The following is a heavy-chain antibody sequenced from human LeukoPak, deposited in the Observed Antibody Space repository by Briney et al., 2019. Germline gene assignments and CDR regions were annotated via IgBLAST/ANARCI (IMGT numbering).Heavy chain of an antibody. V-gene: IGHV3-23*01. CDR1: GFTFRYYG. CDR2: ISSSSSIT. Sequence: LAGGSLRLSSVASGFTFRYYGMNWVRQAPGKGLEWVSYISSSSSITYYADSVKGRFTISRDNSKNTLYLQMNSLRAEDTAVYYCAKDGGWYYFDYWGQGTLVTVSS. CDR3: AKDGGWYYFDY. J-gene: IGHJ4*02. D-gene: IGHD2-15*01.